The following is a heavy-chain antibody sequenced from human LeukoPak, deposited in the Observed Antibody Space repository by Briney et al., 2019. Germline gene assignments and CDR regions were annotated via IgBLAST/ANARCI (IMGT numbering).Heavy chain of an antibody. CDR2: IYYTGTT. D-gene: IGHD3/OR15-3a*01. Sequence: SESLSLTCTVSGGSISSSLYHWGWIRQSPGKNLEWLGSIYYTGTTHYNPSLKSRVTISVDTSKNQFSLNLSSVTAADTAVYYCARQEIGLRSFDPWGQGTLVTVSS. CDR1: GGSISSSLYH. V-gene: IGHV4-39*01. J-gene: IGHJ5*02. CDR3: ARQEIGLRSFDP.